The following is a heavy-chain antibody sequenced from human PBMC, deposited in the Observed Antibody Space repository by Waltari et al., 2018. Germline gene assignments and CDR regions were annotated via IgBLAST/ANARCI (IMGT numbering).Heavy chain of an antibody. CDR3: ATDLSGYIPGY. CDR1: GFTFSTSG. V-gene: IGHV3-30*02. D-gene: IGHD6-13*01. Sequence: QVQLVESGGGVVQPGGSLRLSCAASGFTFSTSGMHWVRQAPGKGLEWVACIRFDGSYKDYADSVKGRFTISRDNSKNTLYLQLNSLRAQDTAVYYCATDLSGYIPGYWGQGTLVTVSS. CDR2: IRFDGSYK. J-gene: IGHJ4*02.